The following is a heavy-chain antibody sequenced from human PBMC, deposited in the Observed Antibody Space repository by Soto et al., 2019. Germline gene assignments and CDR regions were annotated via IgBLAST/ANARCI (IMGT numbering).Heavy chain of an antibody. CDR2: ISAYNGNT. CDR3: ARGHHYYDSSGYLSDYYYGMDV. D-gene: IGHD3-22*01. J-gene: IGHJ6*02. CDR1: GYTFTTYG. Sequence: ASVKVSCKASGYTFTTYGISWVRQAPGQGLEWMAWISAYNGNTNYAQKLQGRVTTTTDTSTSTAYMELRSLRSDDTAVYYCARGHHYYDSSGYLSDYYYGMDVWGQGTTVTVSS. V-gene: IGHV1-18*01.